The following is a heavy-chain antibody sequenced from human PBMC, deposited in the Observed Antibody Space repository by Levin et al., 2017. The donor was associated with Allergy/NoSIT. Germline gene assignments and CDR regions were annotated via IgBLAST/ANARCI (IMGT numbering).Heavy chain of an antibody. J-gene: IGHJ4*02. CDR3: ARQYIAVAGFLDY. Sequence: GSLRLSCTVSGGSIRSGFSYWGWVRQPPGKGLEWIGSIYYTGSTYYNVSLKSRVTISADTSTNQFSLKLSSVTAADTAVYYCARQYIAVAGFLDYWGQGTLVTVSS. D-gene: IGHD6-19*01. V-gene: IGHV4-39*01. CDR2: IYYTGST. CDR1: GGSIRSGFSY.